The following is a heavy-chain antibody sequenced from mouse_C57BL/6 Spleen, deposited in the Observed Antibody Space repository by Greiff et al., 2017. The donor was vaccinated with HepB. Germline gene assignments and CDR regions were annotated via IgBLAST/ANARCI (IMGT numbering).Heavy chain of an antibody. J-gene: IGHJ2*01. V-gene: IGHV1-55*01. CDR1: GYTFTSYW. CDR2: IYPGSGST. D-gene: IGHD1-1*01. Sequence: VQLQQPGAELVKPGASVKMSCKASGYTFTSYWITWVKQRPGQGLEWIGDIYPGSGSTNYTEKFKSKATLTVDTSSSTAYMQLSSLTSEDSAVYYCARDGGYYGSSLDYWGQGTTLTVSS. CDR3: ARDGGYYGSSLDY.